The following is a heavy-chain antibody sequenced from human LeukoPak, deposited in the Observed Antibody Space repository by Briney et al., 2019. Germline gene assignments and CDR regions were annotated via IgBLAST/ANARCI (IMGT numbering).Heavy chain of an antibody. V-gene: IGHV1-69*04. CDR2: IIPILGIA. CDR3: AGPYYGEPYYYYYGMDV. D-gene: IGHD4-17*01. J-gene: IGHJ6*02. Sequence: SVKVSCKASGGTFSSYAISWVRQAPGQGLEWMGRIIPILGIANYAQKFQGRVTITADKSTSTAYMELSSLRSEDTAVYYCAGPYYGEPYYYYYGMDVWGQGTTVTVSS. CDR1: GGTFSSYA.